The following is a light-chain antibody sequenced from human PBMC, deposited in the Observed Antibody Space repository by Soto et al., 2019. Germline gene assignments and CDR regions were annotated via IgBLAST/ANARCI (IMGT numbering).Light chain of an antibody. CDR2: EDI. V-gene: IGLV1-40*01. Sequence: QLVLTQPPSVSGAPGQTVTISCTGSSSNIGARYEVHWYQQLPGTAPKLLIYEDIKRPSGIPDRFSGSKSGASASLAITGLLSEDEAEYYCQSYDSSLSGVVFGGGTQLTVL. CDR3: QSYDSSLSGVV. J-gene: IGLJ2*01. CDR1: SSNIGARYE.